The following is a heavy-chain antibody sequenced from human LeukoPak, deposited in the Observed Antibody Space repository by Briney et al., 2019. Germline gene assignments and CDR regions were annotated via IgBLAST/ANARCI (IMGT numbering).Heavy chain of an antibody. CDR2: IYYSGST. CDR1: GGSISSNSYY. D-gene: IGHD3-22*01. CDR3: ARHVYDSSGTDFDY. Sequence: SETLSLTCAVSGGSISSNSYYWGWIRQPPGKGLEWIGSIYYSGSTYYNPSLKSRVTISVDTSKNQFSLKLSSVTAADTAVYYCARHVYDSSGTDFDYWGQGTLVTVSS. V-gene: IGHV4-39*01. J-gene: IGHJ4*02.